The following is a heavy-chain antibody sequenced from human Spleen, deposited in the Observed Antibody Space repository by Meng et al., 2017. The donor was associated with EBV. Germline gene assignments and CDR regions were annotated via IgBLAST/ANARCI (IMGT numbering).Heavy chain of an antibody. D-gene: IGHD3-16*01. CDR3: AYFGDLPPLW. J-gene: IGHJ4*02. Sequence: QIQLQQSSPGLVKSSQTISVTCAISGDSISSNNAAWNWIRQSPSRGLEWLGRTYYRSKSYNDYAVSVKSRITVNLDTSKNQFSLHLNSVTPEDTAVYYCAYFGDLPPLWWGQGPLVTVSS. CDR1: GDSISSNNAA. V-gene: IGHV6-1*01. CDR2: TYYRSKSYN.